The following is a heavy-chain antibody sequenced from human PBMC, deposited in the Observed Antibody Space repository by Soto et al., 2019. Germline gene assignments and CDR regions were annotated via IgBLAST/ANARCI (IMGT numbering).Heavy chain of an antibody. CDR3: AKDSELPDYIWGSYRSSPIDY. J-gene: IGHJ4*02. CDR1: GFTFSSYA. Sequence: PGGSLRLSCAASGFTFSSYAMSWVRQAPGKGLEWVSAISGSGGSTYYADSVKGRFTISRDNSKNTLYLQMNSLRAEDTAVYYCAKDSELPDYIWGSYRSSPIDYWGQGTLVTVSS. CDR2: ISGSGGST. D-gene: IGHD3-16*02. V-gene: IGHV3-23*01.